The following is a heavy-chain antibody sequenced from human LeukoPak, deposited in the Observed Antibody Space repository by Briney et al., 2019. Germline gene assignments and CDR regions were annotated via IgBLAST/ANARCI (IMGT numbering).Heavy chain of an antibody. Sequence: PSETLSLTCTVSGYSISSGYYWGYIRQPPGKGLEWIGSIYHSGRTHYNPSLKSRVNISVDTSKNQFSLRLNSVTAADTAMYYCAKSGGYGLIDYWGQGTRVTVSS. D-gene: IGHD1-26*01. J-gene: IGHJ4*02. CDR3: AKSGGYGLIDY. CDR2: IYHSGRT. CDR1: GYSISSGYY. V-gene: IGHV4-38-2*02.